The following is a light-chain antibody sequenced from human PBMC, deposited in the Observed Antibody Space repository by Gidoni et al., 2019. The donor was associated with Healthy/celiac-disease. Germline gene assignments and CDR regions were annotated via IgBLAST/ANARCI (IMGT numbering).Light chain of an antibody. Sequence: EIELTQSPGTLASSPGERATLSCRASQSVSSSYLAWYQQKPGQAPRLLIYGASSRATGIPDFTLTISRLEPEDFAVYYCQQYGSSPPFTFGPGTKVDIK. CDR2: GAS. V-gene: IGKV3-20*01. CDR1: QSVSSSY. CDR3: QQYGSSPPFT. J-gene: IGKJ3*01.